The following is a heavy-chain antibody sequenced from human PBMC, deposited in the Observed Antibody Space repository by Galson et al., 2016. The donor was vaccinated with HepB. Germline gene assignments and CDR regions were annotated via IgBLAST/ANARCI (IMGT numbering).Heavy chain of an antibody. CDR2: IHPSAAYT. Sequence: SVKVSCKASDNTFSKDYIHWVRQAPGQGLQWLGTIHPSAAYTTYAQRFDGTVTMTRDTATNTVYMEFRALTSKDTAVYYCARANYNLLTGYYSGLDHWGQGTLVTVSS. D-gene: IGHD3-9*01. J-gene: IGHJ4*02. CDR3: ARANYNLLTGYYSGLDH. CDR1: DNTFSKDY. V-gene: IGHV1-46*01.